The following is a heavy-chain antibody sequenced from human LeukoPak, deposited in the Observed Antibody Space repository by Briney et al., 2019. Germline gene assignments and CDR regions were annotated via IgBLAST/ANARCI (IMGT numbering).Heavy chain of an antibody. CDR2: IYTSGST. CDR3: ARSNDFWSGEYYYYGMDV. J-gene: IGHJ6*02. Sequence: PSETLSLTCTVSGASISSYYWSWIRQPAGKGLEWIGRIYTSGSTNYNPSLKSRVIMSVDTSKNQFSLKLSSVTAADTAVYYCARSNDFWSGEYYYYGMDVWGQGTTVTVSS. V-gene: IGHV4-4*07. CDR1: GASISSYY. D-gene: IGHD3-3*01.